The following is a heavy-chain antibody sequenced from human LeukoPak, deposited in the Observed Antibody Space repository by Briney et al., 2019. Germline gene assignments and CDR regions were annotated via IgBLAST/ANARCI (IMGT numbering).Heavy chain of an antibody. V-gene: IGHV4-38-2*01. Sequence: TSETLSLTCAVSGYSISSGYYWGWIRQPPGKGLEWIGSIYHSGSTYYNPSLKSRVTKSVDTSKNQFSLKLSSVTAADTVVYYCARQRGITTYYFDYWGQGILVTVSS. CDR1: GYSISSGYY. J-gene: IGHJ4*02. CDR2: IYHSGST. CDR3: ARQRGITTYYFDY. D-gene: IGHD3-16*01.